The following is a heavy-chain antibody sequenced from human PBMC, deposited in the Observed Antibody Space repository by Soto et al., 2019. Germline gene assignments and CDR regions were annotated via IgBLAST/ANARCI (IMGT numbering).Heavy chain of an antibody. J-gene: IGHJ2*01. CDR3: AVGIAVARGYFDL. V-gene: IGHV3-48*04. Sequence: EVQLVEAGGGLVQPGGSLRLSCAASGFRFSSYSMNWVRQAPGKGPEWVSYIDRSSSSVRYVDSVEGRFTISRDNAKDSLSLQMNSLRVEDSAMYYCAVGIAVARGYFDLWGRGTLVTVSS. CDR2: IDRSSSSV. D-gene: IGHD6-19*01. CDR1: GFRFSSYS.